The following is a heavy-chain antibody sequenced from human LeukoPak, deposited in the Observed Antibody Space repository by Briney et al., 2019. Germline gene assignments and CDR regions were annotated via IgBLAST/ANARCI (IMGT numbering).Heavy chain of an antibody. CDR2: IIPIFGTA. D-gene: IGHD1-26*01. CDR3: ARDGSGSPYYYGMDV. Sequence: SVKVSCKASGYTFTSYYMHWVRQAPGQGLEWMGGIIPIFGTANYAQKFQGRVTITADESTSTAYMELSSLRSEDTAVYYCARDGSGSPYYYGMDVWGQGTTVTVSS. J-gene: IGHJ6*02. V-gene: IGHV1-69*13. CDR1: GYTFTSYY.